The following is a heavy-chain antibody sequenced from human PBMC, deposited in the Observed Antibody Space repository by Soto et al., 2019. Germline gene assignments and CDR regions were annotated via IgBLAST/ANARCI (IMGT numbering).Heavy chain of an antibody. CDR3: ARDQDCISTSCQVGYYYGMDV. CDR1: GYTFTSYD. V-gene: IGHV1-8*01. Sequence: ASVKVSCKASGYTFTSYDINWVRQATGQGLEWMGWMNPNSGNTGYAQKFQGRVTMTRNTSISTAYMELSSLRSEDTAVYYCARDQDCISTSCQVGYYYGMDVWGQGTTVTVSS. J-gene: IGHJ6*02. D-gene: IGHD2-2*01. CDR2: MNPNSGNT.